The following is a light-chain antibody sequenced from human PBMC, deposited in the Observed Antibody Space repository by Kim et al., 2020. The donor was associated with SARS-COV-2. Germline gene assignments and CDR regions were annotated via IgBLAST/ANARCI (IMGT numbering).Light chain of an antibody. CDR1: SLRKYY. Sequence: SSELTQDPAVSVALGQTVRITCQGDSLRKYYATWYQQKPGQAPVRVLYAKNNRPSGIPDRFSGSSSGNTASLTITGALAEDEADYYCNSWDTTGESLVFGGGTQLTFL. CDR2: AKN. CDR3: NSWDTTGESLV. V-gene: IGLV3-19*02. J-gene: IGLJ3*02.